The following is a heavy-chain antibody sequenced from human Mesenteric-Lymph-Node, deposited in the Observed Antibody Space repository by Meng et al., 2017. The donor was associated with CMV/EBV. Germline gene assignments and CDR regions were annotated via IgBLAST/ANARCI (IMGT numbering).Heavy chain of an antibody. CDR1: GYTLTSYG. D-gene: IGHD7-27*01. Sequence: CKASGYTLTSYGISWVRQAPGQGLEWMGWISAYNGNTNYAQKLQGRVTMTTDTSTSTAYMELRSLRSDDTAVYYCARDDWGPGLDFDYWGQGTLVTVSS. CDR3: ARDDWGPGLDFDY. CDR2: ISAYNGNT. V-gene: IGHV1-18*01. J-gene: IGHJ4*02.